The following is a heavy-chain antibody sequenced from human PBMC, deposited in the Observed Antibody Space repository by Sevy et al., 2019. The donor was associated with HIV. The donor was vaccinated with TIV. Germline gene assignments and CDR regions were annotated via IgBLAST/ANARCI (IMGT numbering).Heavy chain of an antibody. J-gene: IGHJ4*02. CDR3: VKTPMTEAAPFFDF. CDR1: GFTFEDYA. V-gene: IGHV3-9*01. CDR2: ISWNSGSL. Sequence: SQKISCVGSGFTFEDYALHWVRQAPGKGLEWVSGISWNSGSLDYADSVRGRFTIFRDNAKKTLYLQMDSLRSEDTALYHCVKTPMTEAAPFFDFWGQGTAVTVFS. D-gene: IGHD6-19*01.